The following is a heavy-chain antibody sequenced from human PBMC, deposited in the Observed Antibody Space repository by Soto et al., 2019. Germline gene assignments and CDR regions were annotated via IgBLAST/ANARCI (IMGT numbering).Heavy chain of an antibody. CDR3: AEDSLNFWSGYTNYYYYYGMDV. J-gene: IGHJ6*02. D-gene: IGHD3-3*01. V-gene: IGHV3-43*01. CDR2: ISWDGGST. CDR1: GFTFDDYT. Sequence: GGSLRLSCAASGFTFDDYTMHWVRQAPGKGLEWVSLISWDGGSTYYADSVKGRFTISRDNSKNSLYLQMNSLRTEDTALYYCAEDSLNFWSGYTNYYYYYGMDVWGQGTTVTVSS.